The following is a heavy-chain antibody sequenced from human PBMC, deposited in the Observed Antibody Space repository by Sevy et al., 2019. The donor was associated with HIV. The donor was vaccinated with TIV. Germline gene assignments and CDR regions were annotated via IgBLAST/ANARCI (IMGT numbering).Heavy chain of an antibody. D-gene: IGHD3-10*01. V-gene: IGHV4-38-2*02. CDR1: GYSITTGYY. Sequence: SETLSLTCTVTGYSITTGYYWGWIRQSPEKGLEWIGNIYHTGGTFYNPSFKSRVTMSLDASKNQFSLRLRSVTAADTAVYYCARGLGFRGPISPPYNWFDTLGQGAMVTVSS. J-gene: IGHJ5*02. CDR3: ARGLGFRGPISPPYNWFDT. CDR2: IYHTGGT.